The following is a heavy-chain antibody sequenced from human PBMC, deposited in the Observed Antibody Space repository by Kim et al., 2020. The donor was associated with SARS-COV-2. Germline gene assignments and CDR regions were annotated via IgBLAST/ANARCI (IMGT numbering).Heavy chain of an antibody. Sequence: ASVKVSCKASGYTFTDYYIHWVRQAPGQGLEWMGWIKCNSGGTNYAQKFQGRVTVTSDTSINTAYMELTRLTSDDTAIYYCAREGWWRWFDPWGQGTLVTVSS. D-gene: IGHD2-15*01. CDR2: IKCNSGGT. V-gene: IGHV1-2*02. CDR3: AREGWWRWFDP. CDR1: GYTFTDYY. J-gene: IGHJ5*02.